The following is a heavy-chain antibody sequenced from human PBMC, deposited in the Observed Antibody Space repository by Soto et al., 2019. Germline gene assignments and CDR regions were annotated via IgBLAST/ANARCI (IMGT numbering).Heavy chain of an antibody. CDR2: IKSKTDGGTT. Sequence: GGSLRLSCASSGFTFSNAWINWVRQAPGKGLEWVGRIKSKTDGGTTDYAEPVKGRFAISRDDSNNMVYLQMNSLKIEDTAVYYCITDSYSTIIIVRFDYWGHGTLITVSS. CDR3: ITDSYSTIIIVRFDY. D-gene: IGHD2-8*01. V-gene: IGHV3-15*07. CDR1: GFTFSNAW. J-gene: IGHJ4*01.